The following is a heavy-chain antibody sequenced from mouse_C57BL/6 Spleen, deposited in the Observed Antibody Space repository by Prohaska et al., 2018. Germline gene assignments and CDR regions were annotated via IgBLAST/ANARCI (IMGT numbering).Heavy chain of an antibody. D-gene: IGHD1-1*01. CDR3: ARPGYYGSSLFDY. J-gene: IGHJ2*01. V-gene: IGHV5-17*01. Sequence: GGGLVKPGGSLKLSCAASGFTFSDYGMHWVRQAPEKGLEWVAYISSGSSTIYYADTVKGRFTISRNNAKNTLFLQMTSLRSEDTAMYYCARPGYYGSSLFDYWGQGTTLTVSS. CDR1: GFTFSDYG. CDR2: ISSGSSTI.